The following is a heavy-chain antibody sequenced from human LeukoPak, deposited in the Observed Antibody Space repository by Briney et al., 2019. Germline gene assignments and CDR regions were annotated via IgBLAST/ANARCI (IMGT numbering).Heavy chain of an antibody. Sequence: PSETLSLTCTVSGGSISSSTYYWGWIRQPPGKGLEWIGSIYYSGSTHYNPSLKSRVTISVDTSKNQFSLKLSSVTAADTAVYYCARGSVGAPFHKDYWGQGILVTVSS. CDR2: IYYSGST. CDR1: GGSISSSTYY. CDR3: ARGSVGAPFHKDY. J-gene: IGHJ4*02. V-gene: IGHV4-39*07. D-gene: IGHD1-26*01.